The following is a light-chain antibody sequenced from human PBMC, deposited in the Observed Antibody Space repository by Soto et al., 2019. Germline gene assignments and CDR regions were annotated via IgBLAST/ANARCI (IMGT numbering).Light chain of an antibody. Sequence: QSVLTQPPSASGSPGQSVTISCTGTSSDVGGYNYVSWYQQHPGKAPKLMICEVSKRPSGVPDRFSGSKSGNTASLTVSGLQAEDEADYYCSSYAGSSWVFGGGTQLTVL. CDR3: SSYAGSSWV. CDR1: SSDVGGYNY. V-gene: IGLV2-8*01. CDR2: EVS. J-gene: IGLJ3*02.